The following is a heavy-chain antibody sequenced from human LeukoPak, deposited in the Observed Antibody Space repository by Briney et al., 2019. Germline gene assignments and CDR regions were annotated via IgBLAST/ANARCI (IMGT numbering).Heavy chain of an antibody. CDR3: ARESLFNANFDAFDL. J-gene: IGHJ3*01. Sequence: GGSLRLSCAASGFTFDDYGMSWVRQAPGKGLEWVSGINWNGGSTGYADSVEGRFTISRDNAKNSLYLQMNSLRAEDTAIYYCARESLFNANFDAFDLWGQGTMVTVSS. V-gene: IGHV3-20*04. CDR1: GFTFDDYG. CDR2: INWNGGST. D-gene: IGHD4/OR15-4a*01.